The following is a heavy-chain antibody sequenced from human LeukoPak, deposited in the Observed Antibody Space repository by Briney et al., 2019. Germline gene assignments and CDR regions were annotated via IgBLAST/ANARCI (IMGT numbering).Heavy chain of an antibody. CDR3: AREGSIAAAGIPAFDS. V-gene: IGHV4-34*01. D-gene: IGHD6-13*01. J-gene: IGHJ4*02. CDR2: INHSGST. Sequence: SETLSLTCTVSGGSISSYYWSWIRQPPGKGLEWIGEINHSGSTNYNPSLKSRVTISVDTSKNQFSLKLTSVTAADTAVYYCAREGSIAAAGIPAFDSWGQGTLVTVSS. CDR1: GGSISSYY.